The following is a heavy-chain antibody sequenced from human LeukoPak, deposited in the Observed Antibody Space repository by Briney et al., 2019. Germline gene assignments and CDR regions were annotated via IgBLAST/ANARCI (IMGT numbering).Heavy chain of an antibody. Sequence: GGSLRLSCAASGFTFSSYGMHWVRQAPGKGLEWVAFIRYDGSNKYYADSVKGRFTISRDNAKNSLYLQMNSLRAEDTAVYYCARPRGRAAAGPFDYWGQGTLVTVSS. J-gene: IGHJ4*02. CDR2: IRYDGSNK. D-gene: IGHD6-13*01. CDR1: GFTFSSYG. V-gene: IGHV3-30*02. CDR3: ARPRGRAAAGPFDY.